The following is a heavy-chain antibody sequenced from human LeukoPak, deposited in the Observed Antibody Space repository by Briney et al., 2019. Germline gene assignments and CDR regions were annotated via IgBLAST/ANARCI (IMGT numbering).Heavy chain of an antibody. Sequence: GASVKVSCKASGYTFTGYYMHWVRQAPGQGLEWMGGIIPIFGTANYAQKFQGRVTITADESTSTAYMELSSLRSEDTAVYYCARDYFAESEGIRITILLLDIWGQGTMVTVSS. CDR1: GYTFTGYY. D-gene: IGHD3-3*01. CDR2: IIPIFGTA. J-gene: IGHJ3*02. CDR3: ARDYFAESEGIRITILLLDI. V-gene: IGHV1-69*13.